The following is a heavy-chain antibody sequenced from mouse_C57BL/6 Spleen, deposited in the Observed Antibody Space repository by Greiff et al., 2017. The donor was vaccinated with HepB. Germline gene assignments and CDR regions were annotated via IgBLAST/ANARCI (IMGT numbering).Heavy chain of an antibody. V-gene: IGHV1-64*01. CDR1: GYTFTSYW. Sequence: QVQLKQPGAELVKPGASVKLSCKASGYTFTSYWMHWVKQRPGQGLEWIGMIHPNSGSTNYNEKFKSKATLTVDKSSSTAYMQLSSLTSEDSAVYYCATPIYCVYGHYWVQGTTLTVSS. CDR3: ATPIYCVYGHY. CDR2: IHPNSGST. J-gene: IGHJ2*01. D-gene: IGHD1-2*01.